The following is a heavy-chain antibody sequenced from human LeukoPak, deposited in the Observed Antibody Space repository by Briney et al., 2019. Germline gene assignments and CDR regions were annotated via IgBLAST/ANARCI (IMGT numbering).Heavy chain of an antibody. CDR3: AKDTAIQFLEPAF. V-gene: IGHV3-33*06. CDR1: GFTFNTHG. J-gene: IGHJ4*02. Sequence: GGSLRLSCAASGFTFNTHGMHWVRQAPGKGLEWLAAIWFDGSVKHYSDAVKGRFTISRDNSLNTLYLQMNSLRVEDMAIYYCAKDTAIQFLEPAFWGQGTLVTVSS. D-gene: IGHD3-3*01. CDR2: IWFDGSVK.